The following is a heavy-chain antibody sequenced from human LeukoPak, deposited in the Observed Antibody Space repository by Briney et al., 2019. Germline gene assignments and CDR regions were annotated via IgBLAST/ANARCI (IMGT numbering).Heavy chain of an antibody. J-gene: IGHJ4*02. V-gene: IGHV3-33*01. D-gene: IGHD3-16*01. CDR2: IWYDGSNQ. CDR1: GFTLSNYG. CDR3: ARDSELKVGGSFDY. Sequence: GGSLRLSCPAYGFTLSNYGMHWVRQAPKSGLEWEAFIWYDGSNQYCADSVKGRFTVSRDSSKNTMYLQMNSLRAEDTAVYYCARDSELKVGGSFDYWGQGTLVTVSS.